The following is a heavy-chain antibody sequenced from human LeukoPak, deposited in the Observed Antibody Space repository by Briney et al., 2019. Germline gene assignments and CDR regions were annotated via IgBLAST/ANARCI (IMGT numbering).Heavy chain of an antibody. V-gene: IGHV3-48*03. CDR2: ISGSGRTI. J-gene: IGHJ5*01. D-gene: IGHD2/OR15-2a*01. CDR1: GFTFDAYE. Sequence: PGGSLSLSCAASGFTFDAYEINWVRQAPGKGLEWVSYISGSGRTIYYADSVKGRFTISWDNAKNSVYLQMNRLRAEDTAVYYCARGVYGRFDSWGQGTLVTVSS. CDR3: ARGVYGRFDS.